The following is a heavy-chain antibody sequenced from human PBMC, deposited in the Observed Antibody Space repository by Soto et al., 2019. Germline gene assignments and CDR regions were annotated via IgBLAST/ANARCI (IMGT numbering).Heavy chain of an antibody. J-gene: IGHJ3*02. CDR1: GGSFGGYY. V-gene: IGHV4-34*01. CDR3: ARVRKRSSYIPMVQGVISGPAADAFDI. Sequence: ETLSLTCAVXGGSFGGYYWSWIRQPPGKGLEWIGEINHSGSTNYNPSLKSRVTISVDTSKNQFSLKLSSVTAADTAVYYCARVRKRSSYIPMVQGVISGPAADAFDIWGQGTMVTVSS. CDR2: INHSGST. D-gene: IGHD3-10*01.